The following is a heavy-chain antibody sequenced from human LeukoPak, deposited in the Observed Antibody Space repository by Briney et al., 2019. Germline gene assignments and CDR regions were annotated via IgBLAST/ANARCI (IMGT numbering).Heavy chain of an antibody. CDR1: GYTFTGYY. V-gene: IGHV1-2*02. CDR2: INPNSGGT. CDR3: ARDIPWEQWLVDPDFDY. J-gene: IGHJ4*02. D-gene: IGHD6-19*01. Sequence: ASVKVSCKASGYTFTGYYMHWVRQAPGQGLEWMGWINPNSGGTNYAQKFQGRVTMTRDTSISTAYMELSRLRSDDTAVYYCARDIPWEQWLVDPDFDYWGQGTLVTVSS.